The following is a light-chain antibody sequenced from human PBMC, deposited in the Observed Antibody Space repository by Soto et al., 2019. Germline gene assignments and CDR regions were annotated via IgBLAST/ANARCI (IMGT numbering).Light chain of an antibody. V-gene: IGKV1-27*01. CDR1: QGISNY. J-gene: IGKJ2*01. CDR3: QKYNSAPHT. Sequence: DIQMTQSPSSLSASVGDRVTITCRASQGISNYLAWYQQKPGKVPKLLIYAASTLQSGVPSRFSVSASGTDFTLTISSLQPEDVATYYCQKYNSAPHTFGQGTKLEIK. CDR2: AAS.